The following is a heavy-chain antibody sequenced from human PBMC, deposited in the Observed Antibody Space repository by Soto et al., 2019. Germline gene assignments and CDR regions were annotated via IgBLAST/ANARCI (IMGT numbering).Heavy chain of an antibody. CDR1: GVTYNVYF. J-gene: IGHJ6*02. D-gene: IGHD6-6*01. CDR2: IKQDGSEK. V-gene: IGHV3-7*01. CDR3: ARSSIADPTTWYYYYGMDV. Sequence: GPKILSWAVFGVTYNVYFISWVSNNPVEFLDWVANIKQDGSEKYYVDSVKGRFTISRDNAKNSLYLQMNSLRAEDTAVYYCARSSIADPTTWYYYYGMDVWGQGHTVNGSS.